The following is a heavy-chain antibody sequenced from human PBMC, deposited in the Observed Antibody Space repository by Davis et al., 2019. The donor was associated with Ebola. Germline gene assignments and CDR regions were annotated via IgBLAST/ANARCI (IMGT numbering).Heavy chain of an antibody. J-gene: IGHJ1*01. Sequence: GESLKISCAASGFTFSSYSMNWVRQAPGKGLQWVSTISGSAGRTYYADSVKGRFTISGDISKNTVYLQMNSLRVEDTAMYYCARSPEWEGYFQPWGQGTLVTVSS. D-gene: IGHD1-26*01. CDR2: ISGSAGRT. V-gene: IGHV3-23*01. CDR3: ARSPEWEGYFQP. CDR1: GFTFSSYS.